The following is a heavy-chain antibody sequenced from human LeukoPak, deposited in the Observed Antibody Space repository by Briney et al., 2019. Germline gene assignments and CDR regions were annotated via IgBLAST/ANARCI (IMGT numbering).Heavy chain of an antibody. CDR2: ISHSGST. V-gene: IGHV4-38-2*02. CDR3: ATHRGAWRRALAY. Sequence: SETLSLTCTVSGYSISSGYYWGWIRQPPGKGLEWIGSISHSGSTYYNPSLKSRVTILLDTSKNQFSLKLSSVTAADTAVYYWATHRGAWRRALAYWGQGTLVTVS. CDR1: GYSISSGYY. D-gene: IGHD5-12*01. J-gene: IGHJ4*02.